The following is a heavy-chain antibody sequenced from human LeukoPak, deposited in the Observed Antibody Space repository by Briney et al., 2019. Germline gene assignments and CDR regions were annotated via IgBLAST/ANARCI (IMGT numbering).Heavy chain of an antibody. CDR3: ARLENYYDSSGYYPHFDY. CDR2: IYYSGST. J-gene: IGHJ4*02. CDR1: GGSISSSSYY. D-gene: IGHD3-22*01. Sequence: SETLSLTCTVSGGSISSSSYYWGWIRQPPGKGLEWIGSIYYSGSTYYDPSLKSRVTISVDTSKNQFSLKLSSVTAADTAVYYCARLENYYDSSGYYPHFDYWGQGTLVTVSS. V-gene: IGHV4-39*01.